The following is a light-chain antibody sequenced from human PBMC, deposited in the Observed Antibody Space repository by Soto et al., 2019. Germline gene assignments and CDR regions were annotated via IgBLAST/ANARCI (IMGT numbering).Light chain of an antibody. J-gene: IGKJ3*01. CDR1: QGISSY. Sequence: DIQMTQSPSSLSASVGDRVTITCRASQGISSYLAWYQQKPGKVPKLLIYGASTLHSGVPSRFSGSGSGTDFTLTINSLQPEDVATYYWPRYNSVPNTFGPGTKVDIK. CDR2: GAS. CDR3: PRYNSVPNT. V-gene: IGKV1-27*01.